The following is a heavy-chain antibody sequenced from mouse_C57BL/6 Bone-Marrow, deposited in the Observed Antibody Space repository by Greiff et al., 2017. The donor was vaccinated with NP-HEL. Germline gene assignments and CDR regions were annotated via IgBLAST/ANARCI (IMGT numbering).Heavy chain of an antibody. V-gene: IGHV1-64*01. Sequence: QVQLKQPGAELVKPGASVKLSCKASGYTFTSYWMHWVKQRPGQGLEWIGMIHPNSGRTNYNEKFKSKATLTVDKSSSTAYMQLSSLTSEDSAVYYCASWIHDYGSSYGYFDVWGTGTTVTVSS. CDR2: IHPNSGRT. D-gene: IGHD1-1*01. J-gene: IGHJ1*03. CDR3: ASWIHDYGSSYGYFDV. CDR1: GYTFTSYW.